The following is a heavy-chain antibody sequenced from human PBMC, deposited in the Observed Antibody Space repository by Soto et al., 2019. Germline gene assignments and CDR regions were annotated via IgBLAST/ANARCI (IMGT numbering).Heavy chain of an antibody. D-gene: IGHD6-13*01. CDR1: GYSFTSYW. Sequence: GESLKISCKGSGYSFTSYWIGWVRQMPGKGLEWMGIIYPGDSDTRYSPSFQGQVTISADKSISTAYLQWSSLKASDTAMYYCARASSSSWYEYYYYYYGMDVWSQGTTVTVSS. V-gene: IGHV5-51*01. CDR3: ARASSSSWYEYYYYYYGMDV. CDR2: IYPGDSDT. J-gene: IGHJ6*02.